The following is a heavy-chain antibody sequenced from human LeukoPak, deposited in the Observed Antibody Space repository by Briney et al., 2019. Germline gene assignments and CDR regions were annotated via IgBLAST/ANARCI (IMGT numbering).Heavy chain of an antibody. D-gene: IGHD6-13*01. J-gene: IGHJ4*02. CDR1: GGSISSYY. CDR2: IYYSGST. CDR3: ARASHIAAAGLYYFDY. Sequence: SETLSLTCTVSGGSISSYYWSWIRQPPGKGLEWIGYIYYSGSTNYNPSLKSRVTISVDTSKNQFSLKLSSVTAADTAVYYCARASHIAAAGLYYFDYWVQGTLVTVSS. V-gene: IGHV4-59*01.